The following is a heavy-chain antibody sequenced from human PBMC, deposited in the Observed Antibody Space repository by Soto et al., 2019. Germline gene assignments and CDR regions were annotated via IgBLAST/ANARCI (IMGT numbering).Heavy chain of an antibody. CDR3: TLGSGWYPGYFQH. J-gene: IGHJ1*01. Sequence: SVKVSCKASGGTFSSYTISWVRQAPGQGLEWMGRIIPILGIANYAQKFQGRVTITADKSTSTAYMELSSLRSEDTAVYYCTLGSGWYPGYFQHWGQGTLVTVSS. D-gene: IGHD6-19*01. V-gene: IGHV1-69*02. CDR1: GGTFSSYT. CDR2: IIPILGIA.